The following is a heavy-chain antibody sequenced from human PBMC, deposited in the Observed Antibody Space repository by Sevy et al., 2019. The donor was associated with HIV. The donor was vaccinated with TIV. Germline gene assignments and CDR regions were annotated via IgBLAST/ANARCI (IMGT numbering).Heavy chain of an antibody. CDR2: IDHSGRS. D-gene: IGHD4-17*01. J-gene: IGHJ4*02. Sequence: SETLSLTCAVYGESFSNYYWSWIRLSAGKGLESIGEIDHSGRSDYNPSLKSRVTMSVDTSKNQFSLKLTSVTAADTAVYYCARGPKPLRSDYGDYRGVGYYFDSWGQGTLVTVSS. CDR1: GESFSNYY. V-gene: IGHV4-34*01. CDR3: ARGPKPLRSDYGDYRGVGYYFDS.